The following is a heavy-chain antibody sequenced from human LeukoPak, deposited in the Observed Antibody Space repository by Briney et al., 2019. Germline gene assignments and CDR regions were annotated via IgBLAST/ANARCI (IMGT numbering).Heavy chain of an antibody. CDR2: ISRSGGST. CDR1: GFTFSSYA. Sequence: PGGSLRLSCAAPGFTFSSYAMSWVRQAPGKGLEWVSAISRSGGSTYYADSVKGLFTISRDNSKNTLYLQMNSLRAEDTAVYYCVYCGGDCYFGPFDYWGQGTLVTVSS. CDR3: VYCGGDCYFGPFDY. J-gene: IGHJ4*02. D-gene: IGHD2-21*02. V-gene: IGHV3-23*01.